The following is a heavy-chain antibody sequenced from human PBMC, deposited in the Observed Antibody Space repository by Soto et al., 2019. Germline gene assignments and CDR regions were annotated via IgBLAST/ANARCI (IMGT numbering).Heavy chain of an antibody. J-gene: IGHJ6*02. Sequence: VGSLRLSCAASGFTFSSYWMHWVRQAPGKGLVWVSRINSDGSSTSYADSVKGRFTISRDNAKNTLYLQMNSLRAEDTAVYYCARDIVATIHYYGMDVWGQGTTVTVSS. CDR1: GFTFSSYW. CDR2: INSDGSST. CDR3: ARDIVATIHYYGMDV. D-gene: IGHD5-12*01. V-gene: IGHV3-74*01.